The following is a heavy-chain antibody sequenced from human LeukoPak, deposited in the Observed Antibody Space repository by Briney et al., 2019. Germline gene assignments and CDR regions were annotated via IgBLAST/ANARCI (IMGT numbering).Heavy chain of an antibody. J-gene: IGHJ3*02. CDR2: IGSCSSTI. Sequence: GSLRLSCEASGFIFSSYTMNWVRQAPGKGPEWVSYIGSCSSTIYLANSVEGRFTISRYNAINVSYLQMNSLRAEDTAVYYCARDHHRRLYDSQARDTFDIRGQGTMVTVSS. CDR1: GFIFSSYT. D-gene: IGHD3-22*01. V-gene: IGHV3-48*01. CDR3: ARDHHRRLYDSQARDTFDI.